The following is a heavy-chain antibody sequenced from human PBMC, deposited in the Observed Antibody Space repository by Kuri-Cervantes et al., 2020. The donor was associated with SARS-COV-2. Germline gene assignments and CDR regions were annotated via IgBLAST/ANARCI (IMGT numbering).Heavy chain of an antibody. D-gene: IGHD4-17*01. CDR2: IYYSGST. Sequence: GSLRLSCTVSGGSISSSSYYWGWIRQPPGKGLEWIGSIYYSGSTYYNPSLKSRVTTSVDTSKNQFSLKLSSVTAADTAVYYCARPYGDDLNWYFDLWGRGTLVTVSS. CDR1: GGSISSSSYY. V-gene: IGHV4-39*07. J-gene: IGHJ2*01. CDR3: ARPYGDDLNWYFDL.